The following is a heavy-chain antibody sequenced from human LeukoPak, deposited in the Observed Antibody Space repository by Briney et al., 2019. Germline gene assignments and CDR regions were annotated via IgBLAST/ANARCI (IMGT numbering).Heavy chain of an antibody. Sequence: SQTLSLTCAVSGGSVSSGGYSWTWIRQPPGKGLEWIGYIYHSGITYYNPSLKNRVSVSVDGSKNQFALRVNSVTAADTAVYYCARQKYRFLESWGQGTLVTVSS. V-gene: IGHV4-30-2*01. CDR3: ARQKYRFLES. J-gene: IGHJ5*02. CDR1: GGSVSSGGYS. D-gene: IGHD3-3*01. CDR2: IYHSGIT.